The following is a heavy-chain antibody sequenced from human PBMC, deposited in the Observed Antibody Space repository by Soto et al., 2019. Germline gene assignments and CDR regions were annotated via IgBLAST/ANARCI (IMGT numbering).Heavy chain of an antibody. V-gene: IGHV4-31*03. CDR2: IYYSGTT. D-gene: IGHD3-16*01. CDR1: GGSISRGGYY. CDR3: AITKPTLYNCFAP. Sequence: TLSLTCTVSGGSISRGGYYWGWVRPHPGKGLEWIGYIYYSGTTYYTPPLKSRVTISVETPKNQFYLKLSSVPAADTAMYYCAITKPTLYNCFAPWGQGTQVTASS. J-gene: IGHJ5*02.